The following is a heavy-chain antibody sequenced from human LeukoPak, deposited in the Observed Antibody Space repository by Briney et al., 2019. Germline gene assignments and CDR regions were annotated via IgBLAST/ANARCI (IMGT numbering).Heavy chain of an antibody. CDR1: GGTFSSYA. J-gene: IGHJ4*02. Sequence: GASVKVSCKASGGTFSSYAISWVRQAPGQGLEWMGGIIPIFGTANYAQKFQGRVTMTEDTSTDTAYMELSSLRSEDTAVYYCATGTSGSYHSYFDYWGQGTLVTVSS. V-gene: IGHV1-69*06. CDR3: ATGTSGSYHSYFDY. CDR2: IIPIFGTA. D-gene: IGHD1-26*01.